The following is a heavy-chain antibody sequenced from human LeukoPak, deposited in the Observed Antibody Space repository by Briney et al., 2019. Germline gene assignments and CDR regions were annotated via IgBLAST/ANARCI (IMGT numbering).Heavy chain of an antibody. CDR2: IIPIFGTA. Sequence: SVKVSCKASGGTFSSHAISWVRQSPGQGLEWMGRIIPIFGTANYAQKFQGRVTITADKSTSTAYMELSSLRSEDTAVYYSARAPDYYDSSGYFDYWGQGTLVTVSS. CDR1: GGTFSSHA. CDR3: ARAPDYYDSSGYFDY. J-gene: IGHJ4*02. V-gene: IGHV1-69*06. D-gene: IGHD3-22*01.